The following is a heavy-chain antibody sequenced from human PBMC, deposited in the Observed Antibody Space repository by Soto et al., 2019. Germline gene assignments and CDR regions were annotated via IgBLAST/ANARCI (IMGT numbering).Heavy chain of an antibody. J-gene: IGHJ3*02. CDR3: ARDWNCSGGSCYSGEAFDI. Sequence: QVPLVQSGAEVKKPGASVKVSCKASGYTFTSYGISWVRQAPGQGLEWMGWISAYNGNTNYAQKLQGRVTMTTDTSTSTAYMELRSLRSDDTAVYYCARDWNCSGGSCYSGEAFDIWGQGTMVTVSS. D-gene: IGHD2-15*01. V-gene: IGHV1-18*01. CDR1: GYTFTSYG. CDR2: ISAYNGNT.